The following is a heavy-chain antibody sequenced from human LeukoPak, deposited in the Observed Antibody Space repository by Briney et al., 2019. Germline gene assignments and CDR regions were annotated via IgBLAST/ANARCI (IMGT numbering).Heavy chain of an antibody. Sequence: GGSLRLSCATSGFTFRHYGMHWVRQAPGKGLEWVADIWSDGTEKYYGDSVKGRFTISRDNSKKTVYLQMNSLRVEDTAVYYCAKDAQRGFDFSNSLESWGQGTLVTVSS. V-gene: IGHV3-33*06. CDR2: IWSDGTEK. D-gene: IGHD4-11*01. CDR1: GFTFRHYG. CDR3: AKDAQRGFDFSNSLES. J-gene: IGHJ4*02.